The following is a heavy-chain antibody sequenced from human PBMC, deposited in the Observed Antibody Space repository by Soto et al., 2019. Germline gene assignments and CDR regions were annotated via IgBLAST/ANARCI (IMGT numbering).Heavy chain of an antibody. CDR3: AKDSDILSP. D-gene: IGHD3-9*01. Sequence: GGSLRLSCAASGFTFSSYGMHWVRQAPGKGLEWVAVISYDGSNKYYADSVKGRFTISRDNSKNTLYLQMNSLRAEDTAVYYCAKDSDILSPWGQGTLVTVSS. CDR2: ISYDGSNK. J-gene: IGHJ4*02. V-gene: IGHV3-30*18. CDR1: GFTFSSYG.